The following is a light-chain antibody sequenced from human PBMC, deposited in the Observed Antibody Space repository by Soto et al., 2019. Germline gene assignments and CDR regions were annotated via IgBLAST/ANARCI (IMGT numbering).Light chain of an antibody. CDR3: CPFAGSNTFV. CDR1: SSDVASYNL. V-gene: IGLV2-23*03. J-gene: IGLJ1*01. CDR2: EGS. Sequence: QSALTQPASVSGSPGQSITLSCTGTSSDVASYNLVSWYQQHPGKAPKLMIYEGSKRPSGVSDRFSGSKSGNTASLTISGLQAEDEADYYCCPFAGSNTFVFGTGTKVTVL.